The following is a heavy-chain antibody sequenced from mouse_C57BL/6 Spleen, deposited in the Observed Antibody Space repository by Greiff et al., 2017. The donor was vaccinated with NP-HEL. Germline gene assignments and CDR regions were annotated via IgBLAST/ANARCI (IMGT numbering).Heavy chain of an antibody. Sequence: QVQLQQPGAELVRPGTSVKLSCKASGYTFTSYWMHWVKQRPGQGLEWIGVIDPSDSYSNYNQKFKGKATLTVDTSSSTAFMQLSSLTSEDSAVYYCARSRAYNAMDYWGQGTSVTVSS. CDR2: IDPSDSYS. V-gene: IGHV1-59*01. J-gene: IGHJ4*01. D-gene: IGHD3-1*01. CDR3: ARSRAYNAMDY. CDR1: GYTFTSYW.